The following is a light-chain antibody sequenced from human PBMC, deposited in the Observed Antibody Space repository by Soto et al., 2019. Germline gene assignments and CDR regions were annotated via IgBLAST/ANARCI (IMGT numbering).Light chain of an antibody. Sequence: QSVLTQPPSASGSPGQSVTISCTGTSSDVGGYNYVSLYQQHPGKAPKLMIYEVSKRPSGVPDRFSGSKSGNTASLTVSGLQAEDEADYYCSSYAGSNQGVFGGGTKLTVL. V-gene: IGLV2-8*01. CDR3: SSYAGSNQGV. CDR1: SSDVGGYNY. CDR2: EVS. J-gene: IGLJ2*01.